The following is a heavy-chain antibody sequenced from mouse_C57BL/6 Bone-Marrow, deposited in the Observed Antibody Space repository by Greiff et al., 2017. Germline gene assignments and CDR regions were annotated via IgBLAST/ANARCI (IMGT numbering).Heavy chain of an antibody. D-gene: IGHD2-3*01. V-gene: IGHV5-4*01. CDR2: ISDGGSYT. CDR3: ARAMDGDFDY. CDR1: GFTFSSYA. Sequence: EVQVVESGGGLVKPGGSLKLSCAASGFTFSSYAMSWVRQTPEKRLEWVATISDGGSYTYDPDNVKGRFNISRDNAKNNLYLQMSHLKSEDTAMYYCARAMDGDFDYWGQGTTLTVSS. J-gene: IGHJ2*01.